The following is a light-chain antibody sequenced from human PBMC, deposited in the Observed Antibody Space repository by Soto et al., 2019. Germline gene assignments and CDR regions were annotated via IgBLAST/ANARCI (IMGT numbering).Light chain of an antibody. CDR2: EGS. CDR3: CSYAGSRV. J-gene: IGLJ2*01. CDR1: SSDVGSYNL. Sequence: QSALTQPGSVSGSPGQTITISGTGTSSDVGSYNLVSWYQQHPGKAPKLMIYEGSKRPSGVSNRFSGSKSGNTASLTISGLQPEDEADYYCCSYAGSRVFGGGTKLTVL. V-gene: IGLV2-23*01.